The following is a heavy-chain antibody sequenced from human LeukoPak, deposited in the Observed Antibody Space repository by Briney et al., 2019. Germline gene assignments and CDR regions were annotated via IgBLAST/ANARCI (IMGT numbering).Heavy chain of an antibody. CDR3: TRDHWAVGGWFDP. Sequence: PGGSLRLSCAASGFTFSSYEMNWVRQAPGKGLEWVSYISSSGSTIYYADSVKGRFTISRDNAKNSLYLQMNSLKTEDTAVYYCTRDHWAVGGWFDPWGQGTLVTVSS. CDR2: ISSSGSTI. D-gene: IGHD1-26*01. V-gene: IGHV3-48*03. CDR1: GFTFSSYE. J-gene: IGHJ5*02.